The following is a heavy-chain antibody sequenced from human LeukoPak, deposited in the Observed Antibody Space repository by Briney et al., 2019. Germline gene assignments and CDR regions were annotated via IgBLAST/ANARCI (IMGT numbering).Heavy chain of an antibody. V-gene: IGHV4-30-4*08. Sequence: PSETLSLTCTVSGGSISSGDYYWSWIRQPPGKGLEWIGYIYYSGSTYYNPSLKSRVTISVDTSKNQFSLKLSSVTAADTAVYYCARSYSSSWYLSYYFDYWGQGTLVTVSS. D-gene: IGHD6-13*01. CDR1: GGSISSGDYY. CDR3: ARSYSSSWYLSYYFDY. J-gene: IGHJ4*02. CDR2: IYYSGST.